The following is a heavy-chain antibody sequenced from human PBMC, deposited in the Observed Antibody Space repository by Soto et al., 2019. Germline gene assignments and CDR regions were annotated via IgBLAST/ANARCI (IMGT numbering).Heavy chain of an antibody. Sequence: QVQLAESGGGVVQPGRSLRLSCAASGFTFSSYGIHWVRQAPGKGLEWVAVIWYDGSNKYYADSVKGRFTISRDNSKNTLYLQMNSLRAEDTAVYYCARADDYGVHFDYWGQGTLVTVSS. J-gene: IGHJ4*02. V-gene: IGHV3-33*01. D-gene: IGHD4-17*01. CDR1: GFTFSSYG. CDR2: IWYDGSNK. CDR3: ARADDYGVHFDY.